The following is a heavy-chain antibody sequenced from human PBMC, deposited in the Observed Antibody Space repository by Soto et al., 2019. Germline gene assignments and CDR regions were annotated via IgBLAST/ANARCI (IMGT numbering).Heavy chain of an antibody. Sequence: QVQLQESGPGLVKPSQTLSLTCTVSGGSISSGGYYWNWIRQHPGKGLEWIGYIYYSGSTYYNPSLESRVTISVVTSKNQFSLYLSSVTAADTAVYYCVRGYCRSTSCFDPWGQGTLVTVSS. CDR1: GGSISSGGYY. CDR2: IYYSGST. V-gene: IGHV4-31*02. J-gene: IGHJ5*02. D-gene: IGHD2-2*01. CDR3: VRGYCRSTSCFDP.